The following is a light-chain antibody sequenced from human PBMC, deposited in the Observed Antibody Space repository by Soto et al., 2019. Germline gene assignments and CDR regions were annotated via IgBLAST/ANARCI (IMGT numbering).Light chain of an antibody. J-gene: IGKJ4*01. V-gene: IGKV3-15*01. CDR3: QQYNNLPFT. Sequence: EIVMTQSPATLSVSPGERATLSCRASQSFSSSLAWYQQKPGQAPRLLIYDASTRANGIPARFSGSGSGTEFTLTISSLQSEDFAVYYCQQYNNLPFTFGGGTKVEI. CDR1: QSFSSS. CDR2: DAS.